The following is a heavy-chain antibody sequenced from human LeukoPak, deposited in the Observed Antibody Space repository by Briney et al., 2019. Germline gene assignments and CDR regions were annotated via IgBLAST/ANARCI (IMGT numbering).Heavy chain of an antibody. Sequence: ASVKVSCKASGYTSTGYHMHWVRQAPGQGLEWMGWINPNSGATNKAQKFQGRVTMTRDTSISTAYMELSRLRSDDTAVYYCARLLCSGGSCYSDYWGQGTLVTVSS. CDR3: ARLLCSGGSCYSDY. CDR2: INPNSGAT. V-gene: IGHV1-2*02. D-gene: IGHD2-15*01. CDR1: GYTSTGYH. J-gene: IGHJ4*02.